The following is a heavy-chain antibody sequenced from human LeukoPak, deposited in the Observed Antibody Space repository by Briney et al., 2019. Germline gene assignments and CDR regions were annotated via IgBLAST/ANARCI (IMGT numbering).Heavy chain of an antibody. D-gene: IGHD6-6*01. J-gene: IGHJ6*03. CDR2: IYYSGST. V-gene: IGHV4-39*01. Sequence: SETLSLTCTVSGGSISSSSYYWGWIRQPPGKGLEWIGSIYYSGSTYYNPSLKSRVTISVDTSKNQFSLKLSSVTAADTAVYYCARHSHIGSSSNYMDVWGKGTTVTVSS. CDR1: GGSISSSSYY. CDR3: ARHSHIGSSSNYMDV.